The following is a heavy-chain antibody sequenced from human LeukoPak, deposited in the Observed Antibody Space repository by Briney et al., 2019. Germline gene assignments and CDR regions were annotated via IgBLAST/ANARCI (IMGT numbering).Heavy chain of an antibody. CDR1: GFTFSNHE. D-gene: IGHD2-2*01. V-gene: IGHV3-48*03. Sequence: GGSLRLSCAASGFTFSNHEMNWVRQAPGKGLEWVSYISNNGNTIYYADSVKGRFSISRDNAKNSLLLQLNSLSAEDTAIYYCARGLRRGFCSSASCSVFDYWGQGTLATVPS. CDR3: ARGLRRGFCSSASCSVFDY. J-gene: IGHJ4*02. CDR2: ISNNGNTI.